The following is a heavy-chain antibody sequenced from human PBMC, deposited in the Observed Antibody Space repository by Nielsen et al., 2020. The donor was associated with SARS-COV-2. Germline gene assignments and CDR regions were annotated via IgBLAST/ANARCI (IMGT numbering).Heavy chain of an antibody. D-gene: IGHD3-22*01. CDR3: ARPNYYDSSGYYPGAFDI. J-gene: IGHJ3*02. CDR1: GYTFTSDW. Sequence: GESLKISCKASGYTFTSDWIGWVRQMSGKGLEWMGVIYPGNSDIRYSPTFQGHVTISADKSISTAYLQWRSLKASDTAMYYCARPNYYDSSGYYPGAFDIWGQGTMVTVSS. CDR2: IYPGNSDI. V-gene: IGHV5-51*01.